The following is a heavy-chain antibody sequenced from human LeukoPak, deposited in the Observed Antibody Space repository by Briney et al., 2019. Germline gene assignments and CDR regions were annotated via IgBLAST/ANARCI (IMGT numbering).Heavy chain of an antibody. CDR3: ARRGDGYTLNFDY. J-gene: IGHJ4*02. CDR1: GYSFTSHW. CDR2: IYPGDSVT. V-gene: IGHV5-51*01. D-gene: IGHD5-24*01. Sequence: PGESLKISCEGSGYSFTSHWIAWVGQMPGKGLEWIGIIYPGDSVTRYSPSFQGQVTISADKSISTAYLQWSSLKASDTAMYYCARRGDGYTLNFDYWGQGTLVTVYS.